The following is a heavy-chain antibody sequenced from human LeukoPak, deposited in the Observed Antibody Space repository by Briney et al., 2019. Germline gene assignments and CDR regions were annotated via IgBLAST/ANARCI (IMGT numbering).Heavy chain of an antibody. CDR2: IYTSGST. V-gene: IGHV4-4*09. Sequence: SETLSLTCTVSGSISSYYWSWIRQPPGKGLEWIGYIYTSGSTNYNPSLKSRVTISVDTSKNQFSLDLSSVTAADTAVYYCARQKCTSTSCLTKNAFDIWGQGTMVTASS. CDR1: GSISSYY. D-gene: IGHD2-2*01. J-gene: IGHJ3*02. CDR3: ARQKCTSTSCLTKNAFDI.